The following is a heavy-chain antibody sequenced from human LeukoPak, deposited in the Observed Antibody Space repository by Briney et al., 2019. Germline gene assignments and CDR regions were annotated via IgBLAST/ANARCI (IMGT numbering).Heavy chain of an antibody. CDR3: ARARSSATYPYDY. CDR2: INPSRDSI. J-gene: IGHJ4*02. V-gene: IGHV3-11*01. D-gene: IGHD3-10*01. Sequence: SYINPSRDSIYAADSGRGRFTISREKPKNSRYLQMKSLTPHDTAVYYCARARSSATYPYDYWGQGTLVTVSS.